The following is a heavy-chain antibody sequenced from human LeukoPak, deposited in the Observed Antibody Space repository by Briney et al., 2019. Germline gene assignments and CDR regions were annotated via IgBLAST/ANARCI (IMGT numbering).Heavy chain of an antibody. CDR3: ARDKEATSAPFGDAFDI. Sequence: ASVKVSCKTSGYTFTAYNIHWVRQAPGQGLEWMGWINPNTGGTHSPEKFKGRVTMTRDTAFSIAYMELSRLRSDDTAVYYCARDKEATSAPFGDAFDIWGQGTMVTVSS. J-gene: IGHJ3*02. D-gene: IGHD2/OR15-2a*01. V-gene: IGHV1-2*02. CDR1: GYTFTAYN. CDR2: INPNTGGT.